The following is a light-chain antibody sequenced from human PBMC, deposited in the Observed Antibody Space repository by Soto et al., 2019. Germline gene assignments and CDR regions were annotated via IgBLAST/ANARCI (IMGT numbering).Light chain of an antibody. CDR3: KSYAGSNTYV. J-gene: IGLJ1*01. CDR2: EVV. CDR1: KNDIGVYDF. V-gene: IGLV2-8*01. Sequence: QSALTQPPSASGSPGESVIISCTGTKNDIGVYDFVSWYQHHAGKAPRLIIYEVVQRPSGVPDRFSGSKSGNTASLTVSGLRAADEADYFCKSYAGSNTYVFGSGTKLTVL.